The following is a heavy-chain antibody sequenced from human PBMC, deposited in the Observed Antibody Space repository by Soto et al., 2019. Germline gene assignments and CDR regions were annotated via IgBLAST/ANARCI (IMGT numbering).Heavy chain of an antibody. J-gene: IGHJ6*02. Sequence: QVQLQESGPGLVKPSQTLSLTCTVSGGSISSGDYYWSWIHQPPGKGLEWIGYIYYSGSTYYNPSLKSRVTISVDTSKNQFSLKLSSVTAADTAVYYCARDPRSVDTARGYGMDVWGQGTTVTVSS. CDR1: GGSISSGDYY. V-gene: IGHV4-30-4*01. CDR2: IYYSGST. CDR3: ARDPRSVDTARGYGMDV. D-gene: IGHD5-18*01.